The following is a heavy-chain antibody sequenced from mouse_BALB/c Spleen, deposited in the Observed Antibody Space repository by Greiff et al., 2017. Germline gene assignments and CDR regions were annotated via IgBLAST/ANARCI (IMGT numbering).Heavy chain of an antibody. CDR2: IYPGDGDT. CDR1: GYAFSSSW. D-gene: IGHD2-1*01. J-gene: IGHJ2*01. CDR3: ARNYGY. V-gene: IGHV1-82*01. Sequence: QVQLKQSGPELVKPGASVKISCKASGYAFSSSWMNWVKQRPGQGLEWIGRIYPGDGDTNYNGKFKGKATLTADKSSSTAYMQLSSLTSVDSAVYFCARNYGYWGQGTTLTVSS.